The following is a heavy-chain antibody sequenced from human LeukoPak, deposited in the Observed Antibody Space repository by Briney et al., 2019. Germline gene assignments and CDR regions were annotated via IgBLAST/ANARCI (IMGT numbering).Heavy chain of an antibody. CDR3: ARAYYDSSGYPVPGGY. CDR2: IYYSGST. Sequence: PSETLSLTWTVSGGSISSYNWSWIRQPPGKGLEWIGYIYYSGSTNYNPSLKSRVTISVDTSKNQFSLKLSSVTAADTAVYYCARAYYDSSGYPVPGGYWGQGTLVTVSS. CDR1: GGSISSYN. J-gene: IGHJ4*02. V-gene: IGHV4-59*01. D-gene: IGHD3-22*01.